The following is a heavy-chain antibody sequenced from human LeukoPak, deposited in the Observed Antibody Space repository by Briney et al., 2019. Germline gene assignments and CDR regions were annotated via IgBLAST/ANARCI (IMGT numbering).Heavy chain of an antibody. CDR2: IYSSGST. D-gene: IGHD7-27*01. CDR1: GGSIRNYY. V-gene: IGHV4-59*08. J-gene: IGHJ2*01. CDR3: ARREALGYWYFDL. Sequence: SETLSLTCTVSGGSIRNYYWSWMRKPPSIVPHWMGYIYSSGSTYYNPSLKSRVTMSVDTSQNQFSLKLNSVTAADTAVYYCARREALGYWYFDLWGRGTRVTVSS.